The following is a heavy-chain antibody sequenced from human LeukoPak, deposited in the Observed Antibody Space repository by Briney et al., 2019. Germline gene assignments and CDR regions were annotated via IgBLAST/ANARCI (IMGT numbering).Heavy chain of an antibody. V-gene: IGHV3-21*01. D-gene: IGHD4-11*01. Sequence: PGGSLRLSCAASGFTFSSYSMNWVRQAPGKGPEWVSSISSSSRYIYYADSVKGRFTISRDDAKNSLYLQMNSLRAEDTAVYYCARDLFPSTTAYFDYWGQGTLVTVSS. J-gene: IGHJ4*02. CDR2: ISSSSRYI. CDR3: ARDLFPSTTAYFDY. CDR1: GFTFSSYS.